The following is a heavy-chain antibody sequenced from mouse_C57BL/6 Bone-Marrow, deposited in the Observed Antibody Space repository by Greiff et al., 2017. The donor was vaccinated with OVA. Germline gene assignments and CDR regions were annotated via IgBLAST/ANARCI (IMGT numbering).Heavy chain of an antibody. V-gene: IGHV1-82*01. CDR1: GYAFSSSW. CDR3: ARSDYYGSPAWFAY. J-gene: IGHJ3*01. Sequence: QVQLQQSGPELVKPGASVKISCKASGYAFSSSWMNWVKQRPGKGLEWIGRIYPGDGDTNYNGKFKGKATLTADKSSSTAYRQLSSLTSEDSAVYFCARSDYYGSPAWFAYWGQGTLVTVSA. CDR2: IYPGDGDT. D-gene: IGHD1-1*01.